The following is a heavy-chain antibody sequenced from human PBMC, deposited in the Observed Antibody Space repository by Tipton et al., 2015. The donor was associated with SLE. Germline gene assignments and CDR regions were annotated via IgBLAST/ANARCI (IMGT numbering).Heavy chain of an antibody. V-gene: IGHV4-39*07. CDR2: IYYSGST. CDR3: ARGTYYYDSSGYNLIDY. D-gene: IGHD3-22*01. Sequence: TLSLTCTVSGGSISSYYWSWIRQPPGKGLEWIGSIYYSGSTYYNPSLKSRVTISVDTSKNQFSLKLSSVTAADTAVYYCARGTYYYDSSGYNLIDYWGQGTLVTVSS. J-gene: IGHJ4*02. CDR1: GGSISSYY.